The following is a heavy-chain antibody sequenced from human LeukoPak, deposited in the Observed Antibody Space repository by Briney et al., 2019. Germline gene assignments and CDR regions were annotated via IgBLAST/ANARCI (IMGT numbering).Heavy chain of an antibody. CDR1: GYTFTGYY. CDR3: ARNLIVGPTMNSDY. V-gene: IGHV1-2*02. CDR2: INPNSGGT. J-gene: IGHJ4*02. D-gene: IGHD1-26*01. Sequence: GASVKVSCKASGYTFTGYYMHWVRQAPGQGLEWMGWINPNSGGTNYAQKFKGRVTMTRDTSISTAYMEVSRLISDDTAIYYCARNLIVGPTMNSDYWGQGTLVTVSS.